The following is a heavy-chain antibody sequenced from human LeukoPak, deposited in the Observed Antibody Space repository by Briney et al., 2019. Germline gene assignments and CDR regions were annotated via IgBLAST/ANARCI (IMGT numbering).Heavy chain of an antibody. V-gene: IGHV1-69*05. J-gene: IGHJ4*02. D-gene: IGHD2-2*01. CDR2: IIPIFGTA. CDR3: ARVVPAATSTWYFDY. Sequence: ASAKVSCKASGGTFSSYAISWVRQAPGQGPEWMGRIIPIFGTANYAQKFQGRVTITTDESTSTAYMDLSSLRSEDTAVYYCARVVPAATSTWYFDYWGQGTLVTVSS. CDR1: GGTFSSYA.